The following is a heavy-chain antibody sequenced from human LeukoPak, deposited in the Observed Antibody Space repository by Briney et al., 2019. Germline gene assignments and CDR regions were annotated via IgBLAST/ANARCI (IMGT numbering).Heavy chain of an antibody. Sequence: KPSETLSLTCTVSGGSISSSSYYWGWIRQPPGKGLEWIGSIYYSGCTYYNPSLKSRVTISVDTSKNQFSLKVSSVTAADTAVYSCARHGYYYYMDVWGKGTTVTVSS. CDR1: GGSISSSSYY. CDR3: ARHGYYYYMDV. V-gene: IGHV4-39*01. CDR2: IYYSGCT. J-gene: IGHJ6*03.